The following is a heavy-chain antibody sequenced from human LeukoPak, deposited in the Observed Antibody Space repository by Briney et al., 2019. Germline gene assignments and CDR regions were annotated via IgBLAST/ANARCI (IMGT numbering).Heavy chain of an antibody. Sequence: PGGSLRLSCAASGFTFGSYSMNWVRQAPGKGLEWVSSISSSSSYIYYADSVKGRFTISRDNAKNSLYLQMNSLRAEDTAVYYCARDRGYSSSSGYFQHWGQGTLVTVSS. D-gene: IGHD6-6*01. CDR1: GFTFGSYS. V-gene: IGHV3-21*01. CDR2: ISSSSSYI. J-gene: IGHJ1*01. CDR3: ARDRGYSSSSGYFQH.